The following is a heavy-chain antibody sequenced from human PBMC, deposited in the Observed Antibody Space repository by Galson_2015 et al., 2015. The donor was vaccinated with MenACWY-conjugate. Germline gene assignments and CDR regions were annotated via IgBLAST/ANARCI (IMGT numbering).Heavy chain of an antibody. V-gene: IGHV2-5*02. D-gene: IGHD4-23*01. CDR1: GFSLSTSGVG. J-gene: IGHJ5*02. CDR2: IYWDDDK. Sequence: ALVKPTQTLTLTCTFSGFSLSTSGVGVGWIRQPPGKALEWLALIYWDDDKRYSPSLKSRLTITKDTSKNQVVLTMTNMDPVDTATYYCAHLPPYGGNPNWFDPWGQGTLVTVSS. CDR3: AHLPPYGGNPNWFDP.